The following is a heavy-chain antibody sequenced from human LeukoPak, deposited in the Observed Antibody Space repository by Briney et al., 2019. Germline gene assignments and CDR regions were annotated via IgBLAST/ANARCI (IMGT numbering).Heavy chain of an antibody. J-gene: IGHJ2*01. CDR3: AKTLRESSGREYFDL. Sequence: GGSLRLSCAASAFTFSSYAMSWVRQAPGKGLEWVSAVSGSGGSTYYADSAKGRFTISRDNSKDTLYLQMNSLRAEDTAVYYCAKTLRESSGREYFDLWGRGTLVTVSS. CDR1: AFTFSSYA. D-gene: IGHD6-19*01. CDR2: VSGSGGST. V-gene: IGHV3-23*01.